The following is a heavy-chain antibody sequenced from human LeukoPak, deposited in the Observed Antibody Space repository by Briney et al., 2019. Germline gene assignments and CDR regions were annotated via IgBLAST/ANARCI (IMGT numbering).Heavy chain of an antibody. D-gene: IGHD2-2*01. CDR1: GYTFTSYD. J-gene: IGHJ4*02. CDR3: ARDLGGYCSSTSCPDY. V-gene: IGHV1-8*01. CDR2: MNPNSGNT. Sequence: ASVKVSCKASGYTFTSYDINWVRQATGQGLEWMGWMNPNSGNTGLAQKFQGRVTMTRNTSISTAYMELSSLRSEDTAVYYCARDLGGYCSSTSCPDYWGQGTLVAVSS.